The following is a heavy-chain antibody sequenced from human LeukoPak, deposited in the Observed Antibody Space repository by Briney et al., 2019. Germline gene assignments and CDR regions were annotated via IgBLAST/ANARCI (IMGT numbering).Heavy chain of an antibody. CDR1: GVSIRSGSW. Sequence: SGTLSLTCAVSGVSIRSGSWWSWVRQFPGKGLEWIGEVYHSGSTTYNASLKNRVTISVDNSKNHFSLKLTSVTAADTAFYYCVRANSSAPYKGLDPWGQGILVTVSS. V-gene: IGHV4-4*02. D-gene: IGHD3-22*01. J-gene: IGHJ5*02. CDR2: VYHSGST. CDR3: VRANSSAPYKGLDP.